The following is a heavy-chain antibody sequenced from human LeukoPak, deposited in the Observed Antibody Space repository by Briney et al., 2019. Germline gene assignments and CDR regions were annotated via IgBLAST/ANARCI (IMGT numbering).Heavy chain of an antibody. J-gene: IGHJ4*02. CDR2: IYHRGSA. D-gene: IGHD3-10*01. Sequence: SETLSLTCTVSGGSISSYYWGWIRQPPGKGLEWIGYIYHRGSANYNPSLKSRVTISLDTSKNQFSLKLSSVTAADTAMYYCARGGGYYTSGSYLGYWGRGTLVTVSS. CDR3: ARGGGYYTSGSYLGY. V-gene: IGHV4-59*01. CDR1: GGSISSYY.